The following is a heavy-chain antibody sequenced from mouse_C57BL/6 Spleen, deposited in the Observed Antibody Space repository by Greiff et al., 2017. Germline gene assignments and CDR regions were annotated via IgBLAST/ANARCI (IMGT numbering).Heavy chain of an antibody. D-gene: IGHD2-10*01. CDR3: TCLLGYAMDY. CDR2: IDPETGGT. J-gene: IGHJ4*01. CDR1: GYTFTDYE. Sequence: QVQLKESGAELVRPGASVTLSCKASGYTFTDYEMHWVKQTPVHGLEWIGAIDPETGGTAYNQKFKGKAILTADKSSSTAYMELRSLTSEDSAVYYCTCLLGYAMDYWGQGTSVTVSS. V-gene: IGHV1-15*01.